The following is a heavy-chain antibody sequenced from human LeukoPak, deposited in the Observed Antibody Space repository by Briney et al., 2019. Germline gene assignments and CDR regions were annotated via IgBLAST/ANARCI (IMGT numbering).Heavy chain of an antibody. CDR2: ISYSGST. CDR3: ARADYYGSGSFDY. J-gene: IGHJ4*02. CDR1: GGSISGYY. D-gene: IGHD3-10*01. V-gene: IGHV4-59*12. Sequence: SETLSLTCTVSGGSISGYYWSWIRQPPGKGLEWVGYISYSGSTNYNPSLKSRVTISVDTSKNQFSLKLSSVTAADTAVYYCARADYYGSGSFDYWGQGTLVTVSS.